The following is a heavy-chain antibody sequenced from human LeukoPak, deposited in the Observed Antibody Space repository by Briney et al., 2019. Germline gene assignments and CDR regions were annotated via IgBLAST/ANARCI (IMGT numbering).Heavy chain of an antibody. J-gene: IGHJ6*02. D-gene: IGHD5-18*01. V-gene: IGHV3-74*01. CDR1: GFTFTTYW. Sequence: GGSLRLSCAASGFTFTTYWMHWVRQAPGKGLVWVSHINSDGSITSYADSVKGRFTISRDNAKNTLYLQTNSLRAEDTAVYYCARDAVDTANAVWGQGTTVTVSS. CDR3: ARDAVDTANAV. CDR2: INSDGSIT.